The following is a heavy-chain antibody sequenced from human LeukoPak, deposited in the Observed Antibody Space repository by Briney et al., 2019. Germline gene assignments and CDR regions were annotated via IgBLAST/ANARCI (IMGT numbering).Heavy chain of an antibody. D-gene: IGHD4-17*01. V-gene: IGHV4-59*01. CDR1: DGSLTNYD. J-gene: IGHJ4*02. CDR2: GHYSGTA. Sequence: PSQTLSLTCTVSDGSLTNYDWSWVRQPPGKGLEFIGHGHYSGTANYNPSLRSRVTISIDTSKKHFFLKLKSVTAADTAVYYCARGYGDFRVEGRYFHSWGQGPLVTVSS. CDR3: ARGYGDFRVEGRYFHS.